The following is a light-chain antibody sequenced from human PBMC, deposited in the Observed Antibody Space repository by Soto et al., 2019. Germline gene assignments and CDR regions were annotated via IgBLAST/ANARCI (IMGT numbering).Light chain of an antibody. V-gene: IGLV2-23*01. CDR2: EGS. CDR3: CSYAGSSTYV. Sequence: QSVLTQPASVSGSPGQSITISCTGTSSDVGSYNLVSWCQHHSGKAPKLMVYEGSKRPSGVSNRFSGSKSGNTASLTISGLQAEDEADYYCCSYAGSSTYVFGTGTKVTVL. J-gene: IGLJ1*01. CDR1: SSDVGSYNL.